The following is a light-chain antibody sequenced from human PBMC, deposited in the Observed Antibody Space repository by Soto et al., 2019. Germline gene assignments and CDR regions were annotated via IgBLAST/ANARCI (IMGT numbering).Light chain of an antibody. J-gene: IGKJ1*01. CDR1: QIVSSTY. V-gene: IGKV3-20*01. Sequence: EIVLTQSPGTLSLSPGERATLSCRASQIVSSTYLVWYEQKPGQAPRLLIYGASTRATGIPDRFSGSGSGTDFTLTISRVEPEDFAVFYCHQYGSSPWTFGQGTKVEIK. CDR2: GAS. CDR3: HQYGSSPWT.